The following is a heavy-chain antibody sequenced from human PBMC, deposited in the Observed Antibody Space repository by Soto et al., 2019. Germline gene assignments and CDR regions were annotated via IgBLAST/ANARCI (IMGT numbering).Heavy chain of an antibody. CDR2: IYYSWNT. Sequence: SHSDTVSEGSSRNGGDYWSWLRKPPWNGLEWIGYIYYSWNTYYNPSLKSRLAISFDTSKNQFSLTLTSVTAADTAVYFCAREDALIDVPSGGIDSVFDRWGQGTLVTVS. CDR1: EGSSRNGGDY. CDR3: AREDALIDVPSGGIDSVFDR. D-gene: IGHD3-16*01. V-gene: IGHV4-30-4*01. J-gene: IGHJ4*02.